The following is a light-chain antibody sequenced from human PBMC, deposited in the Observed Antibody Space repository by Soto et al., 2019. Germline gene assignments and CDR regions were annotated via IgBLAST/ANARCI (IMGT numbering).Light chain of an antibody. J-gene: IGKJ2*01. V-gene: IGKV3-20*01. CDR2: GAS. CDR1: QSVSSSY. CDR3: QQYCSSQYT. Sequence: EIVLTQSPGTLSLSPGARATLSCRASQSVSSSYLAWYQQKPGQAPRLLIYGASSMATGIPDRFSGSGSGTGFNLTISRLEPEDLVVYYCQQYCSSQYTFGQGTKLEIK.